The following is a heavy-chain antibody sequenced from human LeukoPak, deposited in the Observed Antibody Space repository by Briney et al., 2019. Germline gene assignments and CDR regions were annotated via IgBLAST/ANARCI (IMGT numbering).Heavy chain of an antibody. Sequence: QAGRSLRLSCAASGFTFSSYGMHWVRQAPGKGLEWVAVISYDGSNKYYADSVKGRFTISRDNSKNTLYLQMNSLRAEDTAVYYCAKDEVLRVVPAATASLDYWGQGTLVTVSS. D-gene: IGHD2-2*01. CDR3: AKDEVLRVVPAATASLDY. J-gene: IGHJ4*02. CDR2: ISYDGSNK. V-gene: IGHV3-30*18. CDR1: GFTFSSYG.